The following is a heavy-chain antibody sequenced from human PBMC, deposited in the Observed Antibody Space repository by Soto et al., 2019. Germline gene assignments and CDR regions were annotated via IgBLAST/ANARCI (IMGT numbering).Heavy chain of an antibody. J-gene: IGHJ4*02. CDR3: ARGFYYDSSGYYSGGLNY. V-gene: IGHV4-31*03. Sequence: PSETLSLTCTVSGGSISSGGYYWSWIRQHPGKGLEWIGYIYYSGSTYYNPSLKSRVTISVDTSKNQFSLKLSSVTAADTAVYYCARGFYYDSSGYYSGGLNYWGQGTLVTVSS. CDR1: GGSISSGGYY. CDR2: IYYSGST. D-gene: IGHD3-22*01.